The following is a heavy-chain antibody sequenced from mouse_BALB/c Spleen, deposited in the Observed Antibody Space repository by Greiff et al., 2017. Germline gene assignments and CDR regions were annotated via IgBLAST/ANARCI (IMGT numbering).Heavy chain of an antibody. J-gene: IGHJ1*01. Sequence: DVKLVESGGDLVKPGGSLKLSCAASGFTFSSYGMSWVRQTPDKRLEWVATISSGGSYTYYPDSVKGRFTISRDNAKNTLYLQMSSLKSEDTAMYYCARAMITGDWYFDVWGAGTTVTVSS. CDR1: GFTFSSYG. CDR2: ISSGGSYT. V-gene: IGHV5-6*02. CDR3: ARAMITGDWYFDV. D-gene: IGHD2-4*01.